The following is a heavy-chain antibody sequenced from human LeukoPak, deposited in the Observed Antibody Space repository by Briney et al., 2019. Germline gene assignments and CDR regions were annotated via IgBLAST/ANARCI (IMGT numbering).Heavy chain of an antibody. CDR3: ARSMGYSYGYDWFDP. Sequence: SVKVSCKASGGTFSSYAISWVRQAPGQGLEWMGGIIPIFGTANYAQKFQGRVTITTDESTSTAYMELSSLRSEGTAVYYCARSMGYSYGYDWFDPWGQGTLVTVSS. CDR1: GGTFSSYA. CDR2: IIPIFGTA. V-gene: IGHV1-69*05. J-gene: IGHJ5*02. D-gene: IGHD5-18*01.